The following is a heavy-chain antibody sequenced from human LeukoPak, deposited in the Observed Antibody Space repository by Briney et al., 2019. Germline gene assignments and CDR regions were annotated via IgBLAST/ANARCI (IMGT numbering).Heavy chain of an antibody. D-gene: IGHD1-26*01. CDR2: INHSGST. CDR3: ARDISGIPSGSYFHD. Sequence: SETLSLTCAVYGGSFSGYYWSWIRQPPGKGLEWIGEINHSGSTNYNPSLKSRVTISVDTSKNQFSLKLSSVTAADTAVYYCARDISGIPSGSYFHDWGQGTLVTVSS. CDR1: GGSFSGYY. J-gene: IGHJ1*01. V-gene: IGHV4-34*01.